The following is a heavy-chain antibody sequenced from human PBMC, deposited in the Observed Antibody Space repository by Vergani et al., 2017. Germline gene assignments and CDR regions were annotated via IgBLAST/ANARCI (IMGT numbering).Heavy chain of an antibody. CDR3: AKGDSYGYQYFQH. V-gene: IGHV3-23*01. J-gene: IGHJ1*01. CDR1: GFTFSSYA. CDR2: ISGSGGST. Sequence: EVQLLESGGGLVQPGGSLRLSCAASGFTFSSYAMSWVRQAPGKGLEWVSAISGSGGSTYYADSVKGRFTIPRDNSKNTLYLQMNSLRAEDTAVYYCAKGDSYGYQYFQHWGQGTLVTVSS. D-gene: IGHD5-18*01.